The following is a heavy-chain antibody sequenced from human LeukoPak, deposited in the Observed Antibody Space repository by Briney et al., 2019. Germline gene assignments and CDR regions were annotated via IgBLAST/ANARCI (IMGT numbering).Heavy chain of an antibody. Sequence: GGSLRLSCVASGLPIGDFAMHWVRQAPGQGLEWVSLISGDGVSTFFADSVKGRFSISRDNSKNSLFLEMSSLRTEDTAMYYCARESGKFDYWGQGTLVTVSS. CDR2: ISGDGVST. CDR3: ARESGKFDY. V-gene: IGHV3-43*02. J-gene: IGHJ4*02. CDR1: GLPIGDFA.